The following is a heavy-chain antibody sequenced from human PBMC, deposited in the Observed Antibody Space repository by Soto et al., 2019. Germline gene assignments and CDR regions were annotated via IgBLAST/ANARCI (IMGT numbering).Heavy chain of an antibody. V-gene: IGHV1-69*01. CDR1: GGTFSGYA. Sequence: QEQLMPSGAEVKKPGYSVKLSCKSSGGTFSGYAINWVRQSPGQGLEWMGGIIPLLGITDYGQKFQGRITTAAPESPGRRYMDLRGLRSENTAVYYCARDPRRITGTTSSEDVQHCGPGTLVSGSS. J-gene: IGHJ1*01. CDR2: IIPLLGIT. CDR3: ARDPRRITGTTSSEDVQH. D-gene: IGHD1-1*01.